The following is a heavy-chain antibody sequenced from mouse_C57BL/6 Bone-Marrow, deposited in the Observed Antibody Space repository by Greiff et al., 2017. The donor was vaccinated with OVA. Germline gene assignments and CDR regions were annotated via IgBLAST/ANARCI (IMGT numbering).Heavy chain of an antibody. Sequence: QVQLQQSGPELVKPGASVKISCKASGYTFTDYYINWVKQRPGQGLEWIGWIFPGSGSTYYNEKFKGKATLTVDKSSSTAYMLLSSLTSEDSAVYFCARVGDYYGSSSAWFAYWGQGTLVTVSA. CDR3: ARVGDYYGSSSAWFAY. V-gene: IGHV1-75*01. CDR1: GYTFTDYY. D-gene: IGHD1-1*01. J-gene: IGHJ3*01. CDR2: IFPGSGST.